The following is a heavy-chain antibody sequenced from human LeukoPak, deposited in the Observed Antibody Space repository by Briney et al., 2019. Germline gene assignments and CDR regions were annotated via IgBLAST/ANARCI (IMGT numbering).Heavy chain of an antibody. J-gene: IGHJ4*02. Sequence: GRSLRLSCAVSGFAFGDYGMHWVRRAPGKGLEWVAVISYDGSNKYYADSVKGRYTISRDNSKNTLYLQMNSLRAEDTAVYYCAKSNSGWYVPPSDWGQGTLVTVSS. V-gene: IGHV3-30*18. CDR2: ISYDGSNK. D-gene: IGHD6-19*01. CDR3: AKSNSGWYVPPSD. CDR1: GFAFGDYG.